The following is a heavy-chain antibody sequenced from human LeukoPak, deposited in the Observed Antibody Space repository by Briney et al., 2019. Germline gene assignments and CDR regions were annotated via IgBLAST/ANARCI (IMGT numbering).Heavy chain of an antibody. CDR1: GFTFSSYG. V-gene: IGHV3-30*02. J-gene: IGHJ5*02. CDR2: IRSDGSNK. D-gene: IGHD3-22*01. CDR3: ARDSSGLNWFDP. Sequence: GGSLRLXCAASGFTFSSYGMHWVRQAPGKGLEWVAFIRSDGSNKYYADSVKGRFTISRDNSKNTLYLQMNSLRAEDTAVYYCARDSSGLNWFDPWGQGTLVTVSS.